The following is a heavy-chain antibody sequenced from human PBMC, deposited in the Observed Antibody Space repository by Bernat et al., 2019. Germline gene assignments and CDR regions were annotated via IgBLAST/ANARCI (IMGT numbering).Heavy chain of an antibody. CDR2: IIPIFGTA. CDR1: GGTFSSYA. D-gene: IGHD2-15*01. V-gene: IGHV1-69*06. CDR3: ARFPIELGYCSGGSCYSGDAFDI. J-gene: IGHJ3*02. Sequence: QVHLVQSGAEVKKPGSSVKVSCKASGGTFSSYAISWVRQAPGQGLEWMGGIIPIFGTANYAQKFQGRVTITADKSTSTAYMELSSLRSEDTAVYYCARFPIELGYCSGGSCYSGDAFDIWGQGTMVTVSS.